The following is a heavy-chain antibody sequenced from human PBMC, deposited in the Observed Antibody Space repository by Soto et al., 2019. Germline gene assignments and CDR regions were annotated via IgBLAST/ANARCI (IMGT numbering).Heavy chain of an antibody. D-gene: IGHD2-15*01. Sequence: EVQLVESGGGLVKPGGSLRPSCAASDFSISNAWMNWVRQAPGKGLEWVGRVKRKIDGETTDYAAPVKGRFTISRDDSNNMLYLQMNSLKADDTAVYYCTTGSVEGVWGQGTTVTVSS. CDR2: VKRKIDGETT. V-gene: IGHV3-15*07. CDR3: TTGSVEGV. CDR1: DFSISNAW. J-gene: IGHJ6*02.